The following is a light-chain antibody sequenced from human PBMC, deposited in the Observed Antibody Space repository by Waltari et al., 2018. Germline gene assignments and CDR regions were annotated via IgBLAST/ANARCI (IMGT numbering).Light chain of an antibody. CDR2: DVD. V-gene: IGLV2-23*02. CDR1: SRDVGAYDF. Sequence: QSALTQPASVSGSPGQSITSSCPGSSRDVGAYDFVSWYQRHPGTAPRLVLYDVDKRPSGVSNRFSGSKSGDTASLTISGLQSEDEGDYFCCSYAGREAVVFGGGTKVTVL. CDR3: CSYAGREAVV. J-gene: IGLJ2*01.